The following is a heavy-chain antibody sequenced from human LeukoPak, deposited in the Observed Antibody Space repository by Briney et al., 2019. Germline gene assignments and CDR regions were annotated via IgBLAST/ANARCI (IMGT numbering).Heavy chain of an antibody. V-gene: IGHV4-59*11. CDR1: GDSIGSHY. D-gene: IGHD5-24*01. J-gene: IGHJ5*02. CDR3: ARVVETIQWATWFDP. CDR2: VYYSGTT. Sequence: PSETLSLTCSVSGDSIGSHYWGWIRQTPGKGLEWIGYVYYSGTTVYNPSLRSRVTVSVDTSKNEFSLKLSSMTTADTAVYYCARVVETIQWATWFDPWGQGTLVTVSS.